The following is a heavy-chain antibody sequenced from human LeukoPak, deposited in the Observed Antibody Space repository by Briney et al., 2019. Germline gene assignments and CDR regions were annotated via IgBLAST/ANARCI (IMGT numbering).Heavy chain of an antibody. CDR3: ARDHYDNRGLMTSVDV. D-gene: IGHD3-9*01. CDR1: GDSESSNGAA. J-gene: IGHJ6*02. CDR2: TYYRSKWYN. Sequence: SQTLSPTCAISGDSESSNGAAWNWIRQSPSRGLEWLGRTYYRSKWYNAYAVSVKSRITINPDTSRNQFSLQLNSVTPDDTAVYYCARDHYDNRGLMTSVDVWGQGTTVTVSS. V-gene: IGHV6-1*01.